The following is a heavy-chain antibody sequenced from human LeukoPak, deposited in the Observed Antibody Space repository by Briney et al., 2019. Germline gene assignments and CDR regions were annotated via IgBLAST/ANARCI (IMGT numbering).Heavy chain of an antibody. CDR3: ATDASGITHHAMDV. J-gene: IGHJ6*02. V-gene: IGHV3-30*03. CDR2: ISTDGSKT. CDR1: GFAFSDYT. D-gene: IGHD3-10*01. Sequence: GGSLRLSCAASGFAFSDYTMNWIRQAPGKGLEWVALISTDGSKTYYADSLKGRFTISRDNSKNALNLQMNSLRTEDTAVYYCATDASGITHHAMDVWGQGTTVTVSS.